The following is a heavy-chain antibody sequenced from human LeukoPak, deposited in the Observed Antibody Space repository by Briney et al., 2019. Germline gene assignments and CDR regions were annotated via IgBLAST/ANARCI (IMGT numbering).Heavy chain of an antibody. CDR3: ARGGERWLQHFDY. J-gene: IGHJ4*02. V-gene: IGHV3-66*01. CDR2: IYSGGST. CDR1: GFTVSSNY. D-gene: IGHD5-24*01. Sequence: GGSLRLSCAASGFTVSSNYMSWVRQAPGKGLEWVSVIYSGGSTYYADSVKGRFTISRDNSKNTLYLQMNSLRAEDTAVYYCARGGERWLQHFDYWGQGTLVTVSS.